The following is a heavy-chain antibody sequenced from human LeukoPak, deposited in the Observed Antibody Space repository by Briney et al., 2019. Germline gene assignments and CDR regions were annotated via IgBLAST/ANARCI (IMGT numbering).Heavy chain of an antibody. CDR1: GFTFSSYS. Sequence: PGGSLRLSCAASGFTFSSYSMNWVRQAPGKGLECVSSISSSSSYIYYADSVKGRFTISRDNAKNSLYLQMNSLRAEDTAVYYCARDFYYGSGSYYNDYWGQGTLVTVSS. D-gene: IGHD3-10*01. V-gene: IGHV3-21*01. CDR2: ISSSSSYI. CDR3: ARDFYYGSGSYYNDY. J-gene: IGHJ4*02.